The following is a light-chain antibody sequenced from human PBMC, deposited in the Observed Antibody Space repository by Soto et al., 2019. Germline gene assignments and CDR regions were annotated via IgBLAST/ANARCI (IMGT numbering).Light chain of an antibody. CDR3: QHYSSFSFT. CDR2: AAS. CDR1: QSISSY. J-gene: IGKJ1*01. V-gene: IGKV1-39*01. Sequence: DIQMTQSPSSLSASVGDRVTITCRASQSISSYLNWYQQKPGKAPKLLIYAASSLQSGVPSRFSGSGSGTVFTLTISSLQPDDLATYYCQHYSSFSFTFGQGTKVDIK.